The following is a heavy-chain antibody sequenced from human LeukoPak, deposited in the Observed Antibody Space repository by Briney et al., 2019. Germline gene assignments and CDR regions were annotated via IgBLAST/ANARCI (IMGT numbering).Heavy chain of an antibody. CDR3: ARVPDYGGNPWFDP. Sequence: SETLSLTCTVSGGSISSYYWSWIRQPPGKGLEWIGYIYYSGSTYYNPSLKSRVTISVDTSKNQFSLKLSSVTVADTAVYYCARVPDYGGNPWFDPWGQGTLVTVSS. CDR1: GGSISSYY. J-gene: IGHJ5*02. D-gene: IGHD4-17*01. CDR2: IYYSGST. V-gene: IGHV4-59*12.